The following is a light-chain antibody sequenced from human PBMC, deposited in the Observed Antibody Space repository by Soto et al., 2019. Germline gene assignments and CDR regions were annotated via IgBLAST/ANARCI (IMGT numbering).Light chain of an antibody. J-gene: IGKJ1*01. CDR2: GAS. Sequence: MLTQSPGALSLSLWERATLSCRASQPLXSNYAAGYRQKPGEAPRLRXYGASSRATDSPDRLSGSGSGTDFTLTISRLEPDDFAVYDCQQYGAATQTFGQVTNVAIK. CDR3: QQYGAATQT. CDR1: QPLXSNY. V-gene: IGKV3-20*01.